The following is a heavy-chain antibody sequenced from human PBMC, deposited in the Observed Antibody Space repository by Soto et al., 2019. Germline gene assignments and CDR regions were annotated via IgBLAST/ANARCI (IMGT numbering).Heavy chain of an antibody. CDR2: IYSGGST. CDR1: GFTVSSNY. Sequence: GGSLRLSCAASGFTVSSNYMSWVRQAPGKGLEWVSVIYSGGSTYYADSVKGRFTISRHNSKNTLYLQMNSLRAEDTAVYYCARLMGSLYYYMDVWGKGTTVTVSS. J-gene: IGHJ6*03. CDR3: ARLMGSLYYYMDV. V-gene: IGHV3-53*04. D-gene: IGHD2-8*01.